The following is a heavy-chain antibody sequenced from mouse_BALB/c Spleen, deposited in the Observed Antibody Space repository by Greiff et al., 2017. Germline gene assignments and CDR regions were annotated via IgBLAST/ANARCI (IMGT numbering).Heavy chain of an antibody. CDR1: GFTFSSYT. CDR2: ISNGGGST. J-gene: IGHJ2*01. V-gene: IGHV5-12-2*01. CDR3: ARQGGDFDY. Sequence: EVQLQESGGGLVQPGGSLKLSCAASGFTFSSYTMSWVRQTPEKRLEWVAYISNGGGSTYYPDTVKGRFTISRDNAKNTLYLQMSSLKSEDTAMYYCARQGGDFDYWGQGTTLTVSS.